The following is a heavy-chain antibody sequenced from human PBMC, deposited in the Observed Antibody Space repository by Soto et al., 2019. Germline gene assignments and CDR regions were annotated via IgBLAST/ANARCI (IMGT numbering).Heavy chain of an antibody. V-gene: IGHV3-74*01. Sequence: EAHLVESGGGLVQPGGSLRLSCAASGFTFSNYWIHWVRQAPGKGLVWVSRINSDGSSTNYADSVKGRFTISRDNAKNTVYLQMNRLRADDTAMFYCASSARGSYGDYSWGQGTLVTVSP. D-gene: IGHD4-17*01. CDR1: GFTFSNYW. CDR2: INSDGSST. CDR3: ASSARGSYGDYS. J-gene: IGHJ4*02.